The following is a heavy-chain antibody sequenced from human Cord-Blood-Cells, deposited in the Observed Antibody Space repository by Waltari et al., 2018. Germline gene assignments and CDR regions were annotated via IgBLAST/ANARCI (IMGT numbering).Heavy chain of an antibody. J-gene: IGHJ3*02. D-gene: IGHD1-1*01. Sequence: EVQLVESGGGLVQPGGSLRVSCAASGFTFSSYDMHWVRQATGKGLEWVSAIGTAGDTYYPGSWKGRFTISRENAKNSLYLQMNSLRAGDTAVYYCARELEHAFDIWGQGTMVTVSS. CDR3: ARELEHAFDI. V-gene: IGHV3-13*01. CDR2: IGTAGDT. CDR1: GFTFSSYD.